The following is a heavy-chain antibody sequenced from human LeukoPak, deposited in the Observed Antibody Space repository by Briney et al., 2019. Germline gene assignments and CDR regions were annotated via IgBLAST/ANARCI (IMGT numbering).Heavy chain of an antibody. CDR2: IKQAGSEK. V-gene: IGHV3-7*03. CDR1: GFTFSSYW. J-gene: IGHJ5*02. D-gene: IGHD2-8*01. Sequence: GGSLRLSCAASGFTFSSYWMSWVRQAPGKGLEWVANIKQAGSEKYYVASVKDRFTISRDNAKNSLYLQINSLRAEDTAVYSCARRIVLMVYASYDWFDPCGQGTLVTVSS. CDR3: ARRIVLMVYASYDWFDP.